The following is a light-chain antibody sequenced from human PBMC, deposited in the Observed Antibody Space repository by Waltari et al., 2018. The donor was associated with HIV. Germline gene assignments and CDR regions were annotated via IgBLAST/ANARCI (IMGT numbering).Light chain of an antibody. J-gene: IGKJ1*01. CDR1: QSLSGN. Sequence: EIVLTQSPATLSVSPGERATLSCRASQSLSGNLAWYQQRPGQAPRLLIYGASTRASGIPARFSGSGSATAFTLTISSLQYEDFAVYFCQQYSNWPRTFGQGTKVEIK. CDR3: QQYSNWPRT. CDR2: GAS. V-gene: IGKV3-15*01.